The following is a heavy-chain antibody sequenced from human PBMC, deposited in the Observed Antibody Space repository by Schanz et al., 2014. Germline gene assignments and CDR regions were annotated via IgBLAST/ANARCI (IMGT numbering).Heavy chain of an antibody. Sequence: QVQLLQFGGGVVQPGRSLRLSCAASGFTFSSYAMHWVRQAPGKGLEWVALISNDGSIKYYADSVEGRFTISRDNSKNTLYLHMNTLRSEDTAVYYCAKDSTRIDIVLVPTAIDYWGQGTLVNVSS. CDR3: AKDSTRIDIVLVPTAIDY. CDR1: GFTFSSYA. CDR2: ISNDGSIK. J-gene: IGHJ4*02. D-gene: IGHD2-2*01. V-gene: IGHV3-30-3*01.